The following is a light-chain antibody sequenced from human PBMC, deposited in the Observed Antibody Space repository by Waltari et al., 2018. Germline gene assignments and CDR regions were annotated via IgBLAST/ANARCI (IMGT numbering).Light chain of an antibody. CDR3: SSYTSSSTLV. Sequence: QSALTQPASVSGSPGQSITIPCTGTSSEVGGYNYVSWYQQHPGKAPKLMIYDVSNRPSVVSNRFSGSKSGNTASLTISGLQAEDEADYYCSSYTSSSTLVFGGGTKLTVL. CDR1: SSEVGGYNY. CDR2: DVS. V-gene: IGLV2-14*01. J-gene: IGLJ2*01.